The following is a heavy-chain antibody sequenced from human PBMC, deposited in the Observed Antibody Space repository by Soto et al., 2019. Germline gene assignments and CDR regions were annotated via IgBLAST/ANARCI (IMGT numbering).Heavy chain of an antibody. J-gene: IGHJ5*02. V-gene: IGHV1-69*01. Sequence: QVELVQSGAEVKKPGSSVKVSCQASEDTFRNYAISWVRQAPGQGLEWMGGIIPMFGTTNYAQKFKGRVTISADESTSTAYMELSSLRSEDAAVYYCARAAIHGSSWYFWFDPWGQGTLVTVSS. CDR1: EDTFRNYA. D-gene: IGHD6-13*01. CDR2: IIPMFGTT. CDR3: ARAAIHGSSWYFWFDP.